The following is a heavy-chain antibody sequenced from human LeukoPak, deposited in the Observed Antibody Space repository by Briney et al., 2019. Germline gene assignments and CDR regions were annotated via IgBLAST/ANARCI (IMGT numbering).Heavy chain of an antibody. CDR1: GGTFTIYA. CDR3: ARGVRPTHCSSTSCYAPNWFDH. Sequence: ASVKVSSKASGGTFTIYAISWVRQAPGQGLEWMGQIIPIFGIANYAQKLQGRVTITADKSTSTAYMELSSLRSEDTAVYYCARGVRPTHCSSTSCYAPNWFDHWGQGTLVTVSS. V-gene: IGHV1-69*17. D-gene: IGHD2-2*01. CDR2: IIPIFGIA. J-gene: IGHJ5*02.